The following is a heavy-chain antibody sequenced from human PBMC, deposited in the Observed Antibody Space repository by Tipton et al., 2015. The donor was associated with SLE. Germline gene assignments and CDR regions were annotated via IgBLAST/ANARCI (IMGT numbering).Heavy chain of an antibody. Sequence: LRLSCAVYGVTFSGYYWSWIRQPPGKGLEWVGEINHSGSTNYNPSLKSRVTISVNTPKNQISLQLSSVTAADTAVYYCARGLFYVGGGYNWFDPWGQGTLVTVSS. V-gene: IGHV4-34*01. D-gene: IGHD2/OR15-2a*01. CDR2: INHSGST. CDR3: ARGLFYVGGGYNWFDP. CDR1: GVTFSGYY. J-gene: IGHJ5*02.